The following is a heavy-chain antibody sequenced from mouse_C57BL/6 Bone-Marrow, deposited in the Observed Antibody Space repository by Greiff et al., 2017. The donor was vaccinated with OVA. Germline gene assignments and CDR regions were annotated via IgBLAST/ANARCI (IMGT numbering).Heavy chain of an antibody. Sequence: VKLMESGPELVKPGASVKISCKASGYAFSSSWMNWVKQRPGKGLEWIGRIYPGDGDTNYNGTFKGKATLTADKSSSTAYMQLSSLTSEDSAVYFCARHEDGYYASYFDYWGQGTTLTVSS. J-gene: IGHJ2*01. CDR2: IYPGDGDT. V-gene: IGHV1-82*01. CDR3: ARHEDGYYASYFDY. D-gene: IGHD2-3*01. CDR1: GYAFSSSW.